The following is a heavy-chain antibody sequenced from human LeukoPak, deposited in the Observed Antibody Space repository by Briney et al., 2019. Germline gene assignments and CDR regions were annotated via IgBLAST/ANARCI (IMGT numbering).Heavy chain of an antibody. Sequence: SETLSLTCAVYGGSFSGYYWSWIRQPPGRGLEWIGEINHSGSTNYNPSLKSRVTISVDTSKNQFSLKLSSVTAADTAVYYCARGRPHYYDSSGYLVGQYYFDYWGQGTLVTVSS. D-gene: IGHD3-22*01. V-gene: IGHV4-34*01. CDR3: ARGRPHYYDSSGYLVGQYYFDY. J-gene: IGHJ4*02. CDR2: INHSGST. CDR1: GGSFSGYY.